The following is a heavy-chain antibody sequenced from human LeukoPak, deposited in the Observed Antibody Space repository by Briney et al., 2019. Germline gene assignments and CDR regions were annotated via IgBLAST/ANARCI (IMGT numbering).Heavy chain of an antibody. CDR1: GFTFSSYS. D-gene: IGHD3-22*01. CDR2: ISSSSSYI. V-gene: IGHV3-21*06. J-gene: IGHJ4*02. CDR3: ARDPPYYDSIRI. Sequence: GGSLRLSCAASGFTFSSYSMNWVRQAPGKGLEWVSSISSSSSYIYYADSVKGRFTISRDNAKNSLYLQMNSLRAEDTAVYYCARDPPYYDSIRIGGQGTLVTVSS.